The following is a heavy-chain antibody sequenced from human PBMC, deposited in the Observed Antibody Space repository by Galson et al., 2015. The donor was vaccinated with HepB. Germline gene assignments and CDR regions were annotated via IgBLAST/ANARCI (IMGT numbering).Heavy chain of an antibody. CDR1: GFTVSSNY. D-gene: IGHD5-12*01. J-gene: IGHJ6*02. CDR3: ARSPFKGYSGYVGGAGEAYYYGMDV. V-gene: IGHV3-53*01. Sequence: SLRLSCAASGFTVSSNYMSWVRQAPGKGLEWVSVIYSGGSTYYADSVKGRFTISRDNSKNTLYLQMNSLRAEDTAVYYCARSPFKGYSGYVGGAGEAYYYGMDVWGQGTTVTVSS. CDR2: IYSGGST.